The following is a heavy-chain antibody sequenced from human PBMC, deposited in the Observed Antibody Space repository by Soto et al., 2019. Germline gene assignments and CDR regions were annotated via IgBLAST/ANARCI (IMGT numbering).Heavy chain of an antibody. J-gene: IGHJ5*02. D-gene: IGHD3-22*01. CDR3: ARDRSXYGGGGTGEVKENWFDP. Sequence: SETLSLTCSVSGGSISRYYWSWIRQLPGKGLEWIGYAYYSGDTGYNPSLQSRVTMAVDTSKNQVSLKLTSATAADTAVYYCARDRSXYGGGGTGEVKENWFDPWGQGALVTVSS. CDR2: AYYSGDT. V-gene: IGHV4-59*01. CDR1: GGSISRYY.